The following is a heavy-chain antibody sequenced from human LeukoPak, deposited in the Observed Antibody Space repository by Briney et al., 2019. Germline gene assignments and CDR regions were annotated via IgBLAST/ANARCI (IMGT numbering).Heavy chain of an antibody. Sequence: PGESLKISCKGSGYSFTSYWIGWVRQMPGKGLEWMGIIYPGDSDTRYSPSFQGQVTISADKSISTAYLQWSSLKASDTAMYYCARPRGDIVVVPDYFDYWGQGTLVTVSS. CDR1: GYSFTSYW. D-gene: IGHD2-2*01. CDR3: ARPRGDIVVVPDYFDY. V-gene: IGHV5-51*01. J-gene: IGHJ4*02. CDR2: IYPGDSDT.